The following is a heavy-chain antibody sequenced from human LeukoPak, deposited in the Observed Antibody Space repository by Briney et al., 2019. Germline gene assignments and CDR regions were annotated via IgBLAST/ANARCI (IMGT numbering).Heavy chain of an antibody. CDR2: INHSGST. Sequence: KPSETLSLTCAVYGGSFSGYYWSWIRQPPGKRLEWIGEINHSGSTNYNPSLKSRVTISVDTSKNQFSLKLSSVTAADTAVYYCARSLRSRIRFFDYWGQGTLVTVSS. D-gene: IGHD3-3*01. CDR3: ARSLRSRIRFFDY. V-gene: IGHV4-34*01. J-gene: IGHJ4*02. CDR1: GGSFSGYY.